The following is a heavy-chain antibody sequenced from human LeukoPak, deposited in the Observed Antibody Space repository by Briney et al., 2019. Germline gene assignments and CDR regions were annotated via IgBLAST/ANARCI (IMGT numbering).Heavy chain of an antibody. CDR3: SRDRADGSMNAFDV. CDR2: INPNGGAT. CDR1: GYIFTDYY. V-gene: IGHV1-2*02. D-gene: IGHD1-1*01. J-gene: IGHJ3*01. Sequence: GASVKVSCKASGYIFTDYYMHWVRQAPGQGLEWMGWINPNGGATRFAQKFQGRVTMTRDTSITTAYMDLTSLRSDDTAVYYCSRDRADGSMNAFDVWGQGTLVTVSS.